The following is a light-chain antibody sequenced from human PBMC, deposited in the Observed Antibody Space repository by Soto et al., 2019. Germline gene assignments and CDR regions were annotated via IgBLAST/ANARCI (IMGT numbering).Light chain of an antibody. Sequence: DIQMTQSPSTLSASVGDRVTITCRASQSVSSWLAWYQQKPGKVPKLLNYKASTLQSGVPSRFRGSGSGTEFTLTISSLQPDDFAAYYCQQYKSNPLTFGGGTKVEIK. CDR1: QSVSSW. CDR3: QQYKSNPLT. CDR2: KAS. J-gene: IGKJ4*01. V-gene: IGKV1-5*03.